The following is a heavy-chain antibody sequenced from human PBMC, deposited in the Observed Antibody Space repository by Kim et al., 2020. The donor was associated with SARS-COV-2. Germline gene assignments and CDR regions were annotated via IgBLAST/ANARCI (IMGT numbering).Heavy chain of an antibody. J-gene: IGHJ3*02. CDR3: AKAIVTTGGGSDI. CDR1: GFTFRNSG. D-gene: IGHD5-12*01. V-gene: IGHV3-23*01. CDR2: ISGSGSNT. Sequence: GGSLRLSCAASGFTFRNSGMNWARQAPGTGLEWLSHISGSGSNTYYADSVRGRFTISRDDSKNTLYLQMNSLRADDTAVYFCAKAIVTTGGGSDIWGQGT.